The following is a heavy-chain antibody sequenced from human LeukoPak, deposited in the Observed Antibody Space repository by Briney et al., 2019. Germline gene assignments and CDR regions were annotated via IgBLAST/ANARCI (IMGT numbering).Heavy chain of an antibody. D-gene: IGHD2-2*02. CDR2: ISSGGNYM. Sequence: GGSLRLSCAASESTFRNYSMNWVRQAPGKGLEWVSSISSGGNYMFYVNSVKGRFTIPRDNLKNSLFLQMNTPRAEDTAVYYCARSPALYYYFYMDVWGKGTTVTVSS. V-gene: IGHV3-21*01. CDR1: ESTFRNYS. CDR3: ARSPALYYYFYMDV. J-gene: IGHJ6*03.